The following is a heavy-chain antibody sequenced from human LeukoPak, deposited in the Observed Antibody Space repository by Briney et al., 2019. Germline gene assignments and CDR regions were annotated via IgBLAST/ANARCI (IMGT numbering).Heavy chain of an antibody. CDR2: IYPNTGVT. CDR3: AREAGDGSGSFDY. J-gene: IGHJ4*02. CDR1: GYTFSVYY. V-gene: IGHV1-2*06. Sequence: ASVKVSCKASGYTFSVYYIHWVRQAPGQGLEWMGRIYPNTGVTIYAQKFQDRVSMTWETSISTASMELSRLRSDDTAVYYCAREAGDGSGSFDYWGQGTLVTVSS. D-gene: IGHD3-10*01.